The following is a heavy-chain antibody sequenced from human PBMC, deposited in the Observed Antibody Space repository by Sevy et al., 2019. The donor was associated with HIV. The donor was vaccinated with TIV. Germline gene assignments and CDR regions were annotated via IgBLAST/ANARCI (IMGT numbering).Heavy chain of an antibody. J-gene: IGHJ6*02. V-gene: IGHV1-69*13. CDR2: IIPIFGTA. CDR1: GGTFSSYA. D-gene: IGHD5-18*01. Sequence: ASVKVSCKASGGTFSSYAISWVRQAPGQGLEWMGGIIPIFGTANYAQKFQGRVTITADESTSTAYMELSSLRSEDTAVYYCARGHGAMDYYYYYGMDVWGQGTTVTVSS. CDR3: ARGHGAMDYYYYYGMDV.